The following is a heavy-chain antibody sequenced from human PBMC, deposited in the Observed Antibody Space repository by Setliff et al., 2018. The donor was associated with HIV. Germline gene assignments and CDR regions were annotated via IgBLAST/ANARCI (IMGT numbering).Heavy chain of an antibody. Sequence: SSETLSLTCAVSGYSISSSNWWGWIRQPPGKGLEWIGYIYYSGSTYYNPSLKSRVTMSVDTSKNQFSLKLSSVTAVDTAVYYCARTAGSYRHYYYYGMDVWGQGTTVTVSS. CDR2: IYYSGST. CDR1: GYSISSSNW. CDR3: ARTAGSYRHYYYYGMDV. J-gene: IGHJ6*02. V-gene: IGHV4-28*01. D-gene: IGHD3-10*01.